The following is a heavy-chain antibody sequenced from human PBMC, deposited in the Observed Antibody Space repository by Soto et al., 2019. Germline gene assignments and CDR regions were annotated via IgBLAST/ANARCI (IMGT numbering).Heavy chain of an antibody. D-gene: IGHD3-10*01. CDR2: IRHDGADS. V-gene: IGHV3-74*01. CDR1: GFTFSSRW. J-gene: IGHJ4*02. CDR3: AADLVAGSGSLGH. Sequence: PGGSLRLSCAASGFTFSSRWMHWVRQDPGKGLQWVSRIRHDGADSNYADFVGGRFTISRDNAKNTLYLQMNSLRAEDTAVYFCAADLVAGSGSLGHWGQGTLVTVSS.